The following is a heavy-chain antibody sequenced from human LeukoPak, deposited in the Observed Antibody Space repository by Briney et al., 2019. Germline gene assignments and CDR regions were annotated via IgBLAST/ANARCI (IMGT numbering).Heavy chain of an antibody. Sequence: GGSLRLSCAASGFTFNYYGIHWVRQAPGKGLEWVAVIWNDGRNKFYADSVKGRFTISRDNSKNTVYLQMNSLRAEDTAVYYCARDFPVSGYTNWGLYDASDIWGQGTLVTVSS. D-gene: IGHD3-16*01. CDR3: ARDFPVSGYTNWGLYDASDI. V-gene: IGHV3-33*01. CDR1: GFTFNYYG. J-gene: IGHJ3*02. CDR2: IWNDGRNK.